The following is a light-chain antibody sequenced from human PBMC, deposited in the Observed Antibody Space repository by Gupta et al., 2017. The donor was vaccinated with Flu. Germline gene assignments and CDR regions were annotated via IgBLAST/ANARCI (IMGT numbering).Light chain of an antibody. V-gene: IGLV2-14*03. CDR1: NSDVGTYKH. J-gene: IGLJ2*01. CDR2: DVS. Sequence: QSALSQPASVSGSPGQSLTISCTGSNSDVGTYKHFSWYQQHPGKAPNLIIFDVSNRPSGVSHRFSGSKSGNTASLTISGLQAEDEADYYCSSYTGRSTLYVIFGGGTKLTVL. CDR3: SSYTGRSTLYVI.